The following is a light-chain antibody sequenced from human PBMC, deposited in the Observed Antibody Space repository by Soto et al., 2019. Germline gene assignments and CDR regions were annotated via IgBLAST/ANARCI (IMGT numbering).Light chain of an antibody. J-gene: IGLJ2*01. CDR1: SSDVGGYNY. V-gene: IGLV2-14*01. CDR2: DVS. CDR3: SSYPTSSTLE. Sequence: QSALTQPASVSGSPGQSMTISCTGTSSDVGGYNYVSWYQQHPGKGPKLIIYDVSNRPSGVSNRFSGSKSGNTASLTISGLQAEDEADYYCSSYPTSSTLEIGGGTKLTVL.